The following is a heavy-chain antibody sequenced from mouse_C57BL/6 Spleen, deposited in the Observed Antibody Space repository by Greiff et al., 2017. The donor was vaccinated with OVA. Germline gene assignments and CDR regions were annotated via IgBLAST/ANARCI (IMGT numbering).Heavy chain of an antibody. V-gene: IGHV5-16*01. D-gene: IGHD2-12*01. J-gene: IGHJ4*01. CDR3: ARFPLYDAMDY. CDR1: GFTFSDYY. CDR2: INYDGSST. Sequence: EVQLVESEGGLVQPGSSMKLSCTASGFTFSDYYMAWVRQVPEKGLEWVANINYDGSSTYYLDSLKSRFIISRDNAKNILYLQMSSLKSEDTATYYCARFPLYDAMDYWGQGTSVTVSS.